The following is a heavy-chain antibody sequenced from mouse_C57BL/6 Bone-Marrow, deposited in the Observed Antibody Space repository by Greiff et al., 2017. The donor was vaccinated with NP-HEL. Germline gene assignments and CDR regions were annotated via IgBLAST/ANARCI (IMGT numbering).Heavy chain of an antibody. V-gene: IGHV14-4*01. CDR1: GFNIKDDY. Sequence: EVMLVESGAELVRPGASVKLSCTASGFNIKDDYMHWVKQRPEQGLEWLGWIDPENGDTEYASKFQGKATITADTSSNTAYLQLSSLTSEDTAVYYCTTYDYGSRDYWGQGTTLTVSS. CDR2: IDPENGDT. J-gene: IGHJ2*01. CDR3: TTYDYGSRDY. D-gene: IGHD1-1*01.